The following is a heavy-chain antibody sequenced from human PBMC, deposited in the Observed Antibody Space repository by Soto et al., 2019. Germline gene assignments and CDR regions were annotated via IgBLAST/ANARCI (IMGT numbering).Heavy chain of an antibody. V-gene: IGHV2-5*02. J-gene: IGHJ5*01. D-gene: IGHD1-20*01. CDR1: GFSLNSRGVG. CDR2: IYWDEEK. CDR3: AHLGIIGTTSWFDS. Sequence: QITLKESGPSLVKPTQPLTLTCTFSGFSLNSRGVGVGWIRQPPGKALEWLALIYWDEEKHFSPSLKSRLTQTTDTSKNQLVLTMTNMDHLDTGTYYCAHLGIIGTTSWFDSWGQGTLVTVSS.